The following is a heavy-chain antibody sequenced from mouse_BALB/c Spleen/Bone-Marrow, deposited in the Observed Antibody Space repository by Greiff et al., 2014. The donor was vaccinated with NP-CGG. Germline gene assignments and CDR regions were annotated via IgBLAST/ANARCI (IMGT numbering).Heavy chain of an antibody. V-gene: IGHV1-67*01. CDR1: GYTFTGYA. Sequence: VHLVESGPELVRPGVSVKISCKGFGYTFTGYAIHWVKQSHAKTLEWIGVISSYSGNTNYNQKFKGRATMTVDKSSSTAYMELARLTSEDSAIYYCASTARAQYDYFAYWGQGTTLTVSS. J-gene: IGHJ2*01. D-gene: IGHD1-2*01. CDR2: ISSYSGNT. CDR3: ASTARAQYDYFAY.